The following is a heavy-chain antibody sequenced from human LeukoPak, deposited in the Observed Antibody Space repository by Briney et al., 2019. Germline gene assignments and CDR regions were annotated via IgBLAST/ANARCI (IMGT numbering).Heavy chain of an antibody. Sequence: GGSLRLSCAVPGFTVSSNYMNWVRQAPGKGLEWVSVMYSGGSAYYADSVKGRFTISTDNSKNTLYLQMNKMRAEDTAVYFCEREGADDSGIQWGQGTLVTVSS. CDR3: EREGADDSGIQ. J-gene: IGHJ4*02. D-gene: IGHD3-22*01. CDR2: MYSGGSA. CDR1: GFTVSSNY. V-gene: IGHV3-53*01.